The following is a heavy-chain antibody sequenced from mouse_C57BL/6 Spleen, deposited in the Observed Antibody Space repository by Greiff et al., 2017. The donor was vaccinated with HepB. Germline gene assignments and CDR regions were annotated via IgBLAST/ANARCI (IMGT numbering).Heavy chain of an antibody. D-gene: IGHD2-2*01. CDR3: AREGLDYAMDY. Sequence: LMESEGGLVQPGSSMKLSCTASGFTFSDYYMAWVRQVPEKGLEWVANINYDGSSTYYLDSLKSRFIISRDNAKNILYLQMSSLKSEDTATYYCAREGLDYAMDYWGQGTSVTVSS. CDR2: INYDGSST. V-gene: IGHV5-16*01. J-gene: IGHJ4*01. CDR1: GFTFSDYY.